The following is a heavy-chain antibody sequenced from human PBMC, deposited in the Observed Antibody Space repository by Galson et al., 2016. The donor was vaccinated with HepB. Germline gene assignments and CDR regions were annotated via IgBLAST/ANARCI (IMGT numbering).Heavy chain of an antibody. CDR1: GFTVGINH. J-gene: IGHJ3*02. CDR3: AGLSTGDRI. D-gene: IGHD3-10*01. CDR2: MYSNGET. V-gene: IGHV3-53*01. Sequence: SLRLSCAASGFTVGINHMTWVRQAPGKGLEWVSVMYSNGETFYADSVKGRFTFSRDSSENTLYLQINSLRAEDTAVYYCAGLSTGDRIWGQGTMVTVSS.